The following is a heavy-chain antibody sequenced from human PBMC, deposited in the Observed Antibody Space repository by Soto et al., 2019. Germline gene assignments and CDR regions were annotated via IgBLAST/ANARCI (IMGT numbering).Heavy chain of an antibody. D-gene: IGHD1-26*01. V-gene: IGHV3-30*18. J-gene: IGHJ4*02. Sequence: QVQLVESGGGVVQPGRSLRLSCAASGFTFSSYGMHWVRQAPGKGLEWVAVISYDGSNKYYADSVKGRFTISRDNSKNTLYLQMNSLRAEDTAVYYCAKSGRGSLFDYWGQGTLVTVSS. CDR1: GFTFSSYG. CDR2: ISYDGSNK. CDR3: AKSGRGSLFDY.